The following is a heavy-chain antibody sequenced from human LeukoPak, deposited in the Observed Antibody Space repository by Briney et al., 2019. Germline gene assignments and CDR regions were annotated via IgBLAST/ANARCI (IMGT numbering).Heavy chain of an antibody. D-gene: IGHD3-10*01. CDR2: MNPNSGNT. V-gene: IGHV1-8*01. J-gene: IGHJ4*02. CDR1: GYTFTSYD. Sequence: GASVKVSCKASGYTFTSYDINWVRQATGQGLEWMGWMNPNSGNTGYAQKFQGRVTMTRNTSISTAYMGLSSLRSEDTAVYYCARGLLWFGELRDYWGQGTLVTVSS. CDR3: ARGLLWFGELRDY.